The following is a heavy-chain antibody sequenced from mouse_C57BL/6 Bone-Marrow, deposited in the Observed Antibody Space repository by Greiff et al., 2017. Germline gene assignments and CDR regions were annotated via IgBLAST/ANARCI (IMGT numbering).Heavy chain of an antibody. Sequence: QVQLQQPGTELVKPGASVKLSCKASGYTFTSYWMHWVKQRPGQGLEWIGNINPSNGGTNYNEKFKSKATLTVDKSSSTAYMQLSSLTSEDSAVYDCARGGIYYYGSFDYWGQGTTLTVSS. D-gene: IGHD1-1*01. CDR3: ARGGIYYYGSFDY. J-gene: IGHJ2*01. CDR1: GYTFTSYW. V-gene: IGHV1-53*01. CDR2: INPSNGGT.